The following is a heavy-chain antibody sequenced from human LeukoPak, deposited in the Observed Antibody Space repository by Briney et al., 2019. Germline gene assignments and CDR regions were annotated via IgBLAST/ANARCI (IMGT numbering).Heavy chain of an antibody. V-gene: IGHV1-46*01. Sequence: ASVKVSCKASGYTFTRYYMHWVRQAPGQGLEWMGIINPSAGSTNYAQKFQGRVTMTRDTSTSTVYMELSSLGPEDTAVYYCARDLSYGDYDGTFAYWGQGTLVTVSS. D-gene: IGHD4-17*01. CDR2: INPSAGST. J-gene: IGHJ4*02. CDR1: GYTFTRYY. CDR3: ARDLSYGDYDGTFAY.